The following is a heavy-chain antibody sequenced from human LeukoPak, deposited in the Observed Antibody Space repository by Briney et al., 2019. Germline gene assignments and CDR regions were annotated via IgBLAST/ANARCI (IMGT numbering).Heavy chain of an antibody. CDR1: GFTFSSYA. D-gene: IGHD2-2*01. CDR2: TSGIGGST. J-gene: IGHJ3*02. CDR3: AKGYCSSSRCDAFDI. Sequence: GGSLRLSCAASGFTFSSYAMSWVRQAPGKGLEWVSATSGIGGSTYYADSVKGRFTISRDNSKKTLYLQMNSLRAEDTAVYYCAKGYCSSSRCDAFDIWGQGTMVTVSS. V-gene: IGHV3-23*01.